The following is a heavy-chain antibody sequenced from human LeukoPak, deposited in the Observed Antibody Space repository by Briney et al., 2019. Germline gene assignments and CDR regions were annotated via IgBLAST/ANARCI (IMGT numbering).Heavy chain of an antibody. V-gene: IGHV3-74*01. CDR3: GTAQY. Sequence: GESRRLSWAASGVIFNDFWMHWLRQVPGKGPVWVSRISSDGSTTYYADSVKGRFTISRDNAKNTLYLQMSSLRVEDTAVYYCGTAQYWGQGTLLTVSS. CDR2: ISSDGSTT. CDR1: GVIFNDFW. J-gene: IGHJ4*02.